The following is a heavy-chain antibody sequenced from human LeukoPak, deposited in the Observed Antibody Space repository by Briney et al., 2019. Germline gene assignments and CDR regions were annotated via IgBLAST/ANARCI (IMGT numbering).Heavy chain of an antibody. CDR1: GFALSSYG. CDR2: ISSSSSTV. D-gene: IGHD6-6*01. CDR3: ARGGAARPDY. V-gene: IGHV3-48*01. Sequence: GGSLRLSCTASGFALSSYGMNWVRQAPGKGLEWVSYISSSSSTVNYADSVKGRFTISRDSAKNSLYLQMNSLRAEDTAVYYCARGGAARPDYWGQGALVTVSS. J-gene: IGHJ4*02.